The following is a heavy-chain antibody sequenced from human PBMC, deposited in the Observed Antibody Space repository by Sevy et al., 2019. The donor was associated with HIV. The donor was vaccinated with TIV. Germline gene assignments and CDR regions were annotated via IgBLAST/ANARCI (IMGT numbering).Heavy chain of an antibody. CDR2: MNPNNGNK. Sequence: ASVKVSCRASGYTFTTYDINWVRQATGQGLEWMGWMNPNNGNKGYAQKFQGRITMTRNTSRSTAYMELTSLRSDDTAVYYCARGFDGWDTSPGGLDVWGQGTTVTVSS. J-gene: IGHJ6*02. CDR3: ARGFDGWDTSPGGLDV. CDR1: GYTFTTYD. D-gene: IGHD1-26*01. V-gene: IGHV1-8*01.